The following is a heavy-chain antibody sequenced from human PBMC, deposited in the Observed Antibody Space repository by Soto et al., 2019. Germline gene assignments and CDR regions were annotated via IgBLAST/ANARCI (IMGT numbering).Heavy chain of an antibody. J-gene: IGHJ4*02. Sequence: VESLKISCKASGYIFIDYWIGCFLQMPGKVLEWMGIVYPRDSDTRYSPSFQGQVTISADRSTGTAFLQWRSLKASDTALYYCARPPLPGYSIHFNSWGQGTLVTVSS. CDR1: GYIFIDYW. D-gene: IGHD2-15*01. V-gene: IGHV5-51*01. CDR2: VYPRDSDT. CDR3: ARPPLPGYSIHFNS.